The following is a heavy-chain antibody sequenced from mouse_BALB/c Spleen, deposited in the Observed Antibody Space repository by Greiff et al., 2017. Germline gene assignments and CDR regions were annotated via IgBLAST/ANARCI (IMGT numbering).Heavy chain of an antibody. CDR3: ARHGYYYFDY. J-gene: IGHJ2*01. D-gene: IGHD2-3*01. V-gene: IGHV5-12-2*01. CDR2: ISNGGGST. Sequence: EVKLMESGGGLVQPGGSLKLSCAASGFTFSSYTMSWVRQTPEKRLEWVAYISNGGGSTYYPDTVKGRFTISRDNAKNTLYLQMSSLKSEDTAMYYCARHGYYYFDYWGQGTTLTVSS. CDR1: GFTFSSYT.